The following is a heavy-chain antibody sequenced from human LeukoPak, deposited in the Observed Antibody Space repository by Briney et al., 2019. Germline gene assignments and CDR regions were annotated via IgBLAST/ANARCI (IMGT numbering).Heavy chain of an antibody. D-gene: IGHD3-9*01. J-gene: IGHJ4*02. CDR2: ISAYNGNT. CDR3: ATHDILTGLDY. CDR1: GYTFTSYG. V-gene: IGHV1-18*01. Sequence: ASVKVSCKASGYTFTSYGISWVRQAPGQGLEWMGWISAYNGNTNYAQKLQGRVTMTTDTSTSTAYMELSSLRSEDTAVYYCATHDILTGLDYWGQGTLVTVSS.